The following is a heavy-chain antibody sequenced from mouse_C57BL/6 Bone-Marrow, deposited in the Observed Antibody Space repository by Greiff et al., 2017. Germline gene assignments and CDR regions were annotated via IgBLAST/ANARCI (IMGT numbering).Heavy chain of an antibody. CDR3: AIYFDY. Sequence: QVQLQQPGAELVKPGASVKLSCKASGYTFTSYWMHWVKQRPGQGLEWIGEIDPSDSYTNYNQKFKGKATLTVDTSSSTAYMQLSSLTSEDSAVYYCAIYFDYWGQGTTLTVSS. CDR2: IDPSDSYT. V-gene: IGHV1-50*01. J-gene: IGHJ2*01. CDR1: GYTFTSYW.